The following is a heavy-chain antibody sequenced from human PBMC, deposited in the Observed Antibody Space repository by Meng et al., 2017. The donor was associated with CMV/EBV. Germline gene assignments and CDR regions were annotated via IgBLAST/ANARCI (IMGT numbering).Heavy chain of an antibody. CDR1: GFTFDDYA. CDR3: AKDIAPWARGIDY. Sequence: GESLKISCAASGFTFDDYAMHWVRQAPGKGLERVSLISWDGGSTYYADSVKGRFTISRDNSKNSLYLQMNSLRAEDTALYYCAKDIAPWARGIDYWGQGTLVTVSS. J-gene: IGHJ4*02. V-gene: IGHV3-43D*03. D-gene: IGHD3-10*01. CDR2: ISWDGGST.